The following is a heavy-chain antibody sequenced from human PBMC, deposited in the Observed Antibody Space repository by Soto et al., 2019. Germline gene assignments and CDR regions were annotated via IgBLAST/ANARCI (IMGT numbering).Heavy chain of an antibody. D-gene: IGHD5-18*01. CDR2: ISSSSSYT. V-gene: IGHV3-11*05. Sequence: GGSLRLSCAASGFTFSDYYMSWIRQAPGKGLEWVSYISSSSSYTNYADSVKGRFTISRDNAKNSLYLQMNSLRAEDTAVYYCARDRWLNRDPEGRDGYSPLDYWGQGTLVTVSS. CDR3: ARDRWLNRDPEGRDGYSPLDY. CDR1: GFTFSDYY. J-gene: IGHJ4*02.